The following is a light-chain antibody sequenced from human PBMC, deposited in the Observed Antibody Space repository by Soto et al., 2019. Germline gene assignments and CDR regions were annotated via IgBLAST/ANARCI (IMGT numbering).Light chain of an antibody. V-gene: IGKV1-6*01. CDR1: QDIRSE. Sequence: AIQMTQSPSSLSASVGDRVTVTSRASQDIRSEVGWYQQKPGQAPKVLMYAASRLHSGVPSRFSGSGYGTDFVLTSSSLRPEGVATYYCLQNNNYPLTLGGGTKV. J-gene: IGKJ4*01. CDR3: LQNNNYPLT. CDR2: AAS.